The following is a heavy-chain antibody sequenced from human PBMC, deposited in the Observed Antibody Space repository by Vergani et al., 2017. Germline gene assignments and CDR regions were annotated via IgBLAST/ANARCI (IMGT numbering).Heavy chain of an antibody. V-gene: IGHV4-39*07. CDR3: ARAETVPAAMPHAFDI. Sequence: QLQLQESGPGLVKPSETLSLTCTVSGGSISSSSYYWGWIRQPPGKGLEWIGSIYYSGSTYYNPSLKSRVTISVDTSKNQFSLKLSSVTAADTAVYYCARAETVPAAMPHAFDIWGQGTMVTVSS. J-gene: IGHJ3*02. CDR1: GGSISSSSYY. D-gene: IGHD2-2*01. CDR2: IYYSGST.